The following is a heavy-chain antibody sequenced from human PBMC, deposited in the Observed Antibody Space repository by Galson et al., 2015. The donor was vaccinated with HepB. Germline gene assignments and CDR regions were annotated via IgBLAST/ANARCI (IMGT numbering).Heavy chain of an antibody. V-gene: IGHV4-34*01. CDR1: GGSFSGDN. D-gene: IGHD5-12*01. J-gene: IGHJ6*03. CDR2: LSHSEST. CDR3: ARGRRVSRYHAYYIDV. Sequence: SETLSLTCAVYGGSFSGDNWNWLRQSPGKGLEWIGELSHSESTKYNPSLKSRVSISVDMTKNQFFLKLNSVTAADTAVYFCARGRRVSRYHAYYIDVWGSGTTVTVS.